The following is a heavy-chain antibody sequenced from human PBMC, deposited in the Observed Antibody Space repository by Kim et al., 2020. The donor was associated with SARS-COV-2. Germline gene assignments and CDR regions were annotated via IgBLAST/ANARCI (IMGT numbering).Heavy chain of an antibody. D-gene: IGHD3-9*01. CDR3: VKGGSYDILTGRYYYYGMDV. CDR2: ISSNGGST. J-gene: IGHJ6*02. CDR1: GFTFSSYA. V-gene: IGHV3-64D*06. Sequence: GGSLRLSCSASGFTFSSYAMHWVRQAPGKGLEYVSAISSNGGSTYYADSVKGRFTISRDNSKNTLYLQMSSLRAEDMAVYYCVKGGSYDILTGRYYYYGMDVWGQGTTVTVSS.